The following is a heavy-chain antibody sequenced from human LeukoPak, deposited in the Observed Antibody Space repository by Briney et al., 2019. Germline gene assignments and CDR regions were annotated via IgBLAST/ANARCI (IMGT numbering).Heavy chain of an antibody. CDR1: GFTFSHFD. J-gene: IGHJ4*02. V-gene: IGHV3-23*01. D-gene: IGHD3-16*01. CDR3: ARHWV. Sequence: RRSLRPSCAPSGFTFSHFDMSCVRHPPGKGLGWVSAISDGGDRTYYADSVKGRFTISRDNSKNTLYLQMNSLRAEDAAVYYCARHWVWGQGTPVTVSS. CDR2: ISDGGDRT.